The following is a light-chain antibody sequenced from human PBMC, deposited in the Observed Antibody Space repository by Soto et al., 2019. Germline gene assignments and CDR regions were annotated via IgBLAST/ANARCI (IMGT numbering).Light chain of an antibody. Sequence: SYELTQPPSVSVAPGQTARITCGGNNIGSKSVHWYQQRPGQAPVLVAHDDSDRPSGIPERFSGSNSENTATLTITRVEAVDEADYYCQVWDTSNDHVVFGGGTQLTVL. CDR1: NIGSKS. CDR3: QVWDTSNDHVV. CDR2: DDS. V-gene: IGLV3-21*02. J-gene: IGLJ2*01.